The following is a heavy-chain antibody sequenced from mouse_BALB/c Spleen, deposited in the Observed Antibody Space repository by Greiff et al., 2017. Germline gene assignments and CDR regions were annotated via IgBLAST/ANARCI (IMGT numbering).Heavy chain of an antibody. Sequence: VQLQQSGPELVKPGASVKMSCKASGYTFTDDYVCWLKQSFGESFEWSGRVNTYNGGTSYNQKFKGKATLTVDKSSSTAYMELNSLTSEDSAVYYCARGEYDPAWFAYWGQGTLVTVSA. CDR2: VNTYNGGT. D-gene: IGHD2-14*01. V-gene: IGHV1-19*01. J-gene: IGHJ3*01. CDR3: ARGEYDPAWFAY. CDR1: GYTFTDDY.